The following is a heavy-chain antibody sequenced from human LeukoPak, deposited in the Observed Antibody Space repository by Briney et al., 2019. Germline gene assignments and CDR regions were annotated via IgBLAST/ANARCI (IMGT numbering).Heavy chain of an antibody. V-gene: IGHV5-51*01. CDR1: GYSFTSYW. CDR2: IYPGDSDT. J-gene: IGHJ3*02. Sequence: KRGESLKISCKGSGYSFTSYWIGWVRQMPGKGLEWMGIIYPGDSDTRYSPSFQGQVTISADKSISTAYLQWSSLKASDTAMYYCARPYCGGDCYTAPDAFDIWGQGTMVTVSS. D-gene: IGHD2-21*02. CDR3: ARPYCGGDCYTAPDAFDI.